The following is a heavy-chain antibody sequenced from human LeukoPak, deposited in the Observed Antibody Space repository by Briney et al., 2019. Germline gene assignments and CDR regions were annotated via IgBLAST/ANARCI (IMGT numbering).Heavy chain of an antibody. CDR2: ISGSGGST. Sequence: GGSLRLSCAASGFTFSSYAMSWVRQAPGKGLEWVSAISGSGGSTYYADSVKGRFTISGDNSKNTLYLQMNSLRAEDTAVYYCAKESRDGYGPPYFDYWGQGTLVTVSS. D-gene: IGHD5-24*01. J-gene: IGHJ4*02. V-gene: IGHV3-23*01. CDR1: GFTFSSYA. CDR3: AKESRDGYGPPYFDY.